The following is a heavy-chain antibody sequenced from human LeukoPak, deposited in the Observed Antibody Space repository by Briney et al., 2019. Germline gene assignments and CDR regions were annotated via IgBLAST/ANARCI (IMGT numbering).Heavy chain of an antibody. V-gene: IGHV1-69*13. J-gene: IGHJ4*02. CDR1: GGTFSSYA. Sequence: ASVKVSCKASGGTFSSYAISWVRQAPGQGLEWMGGIIPIFGTANYAQKFQGRVTITADESTSTAYMELSSLRSEDTAVYYCARARGILYYDSSGEYYFDYWGQGTLVTVSS. D-gene: IGHD3-22*01. CDR3: ARARGILYYDSSGEYYFDY. CDR2: IIPIFGTA.